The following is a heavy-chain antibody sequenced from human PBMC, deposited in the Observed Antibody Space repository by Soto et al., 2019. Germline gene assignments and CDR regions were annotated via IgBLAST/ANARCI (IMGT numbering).Heavy chain of an antibody. CDR3: TTLLLYYDSSGYYYFFDY. D-gene: IGHD3-22*01. V-gene: IGHV3-15*01. Sequence: GGSLRLSCAASGFTFSNAWMSWVRQAPGKGLEWVGRIKSKTDGGTTDYAAPVKGRFTISRDDSKNTLYLQMNSLKTEDTDVYYCTTLLLYYDSSGYYYFFDYWGQGTLVTVSS. CDR2: IKSKTDGGTT. J-gene: IGHJ4*02. CDR1: GFTFSNAW.